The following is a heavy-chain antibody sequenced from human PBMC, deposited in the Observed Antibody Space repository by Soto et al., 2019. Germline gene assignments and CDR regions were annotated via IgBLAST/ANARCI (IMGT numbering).Heavy chain of an antibody. J-gene: IGHJ4*02. CDR2: ITYDGSNQ. CDR1: GFIFSSYA. V-gene: IGHV3-30-3*01. Sequence: GGSLRLSCAASGFIFSSYAMHWVRQAPGKGLEWVGVITYDGSNQYYADSVKGRFTISRDNSRNMLFLQMNSLRPDDTAVYYCARAPSGSYPEFDYWGQGTLVTVSS. D-gene: IGHD1-26*01. CDR3: ARAPSGSYPEFDY.